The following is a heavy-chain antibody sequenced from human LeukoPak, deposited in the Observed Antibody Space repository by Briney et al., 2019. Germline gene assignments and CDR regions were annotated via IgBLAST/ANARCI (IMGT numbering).Heavy chain of an antibody. Sequence: PGGSLRLSCAASGFTFSSYAMSWVRQAPGKGLEWVSAISGSGGSTYYADSVKGRFTISRDNSKNTLYLQMNSLRAEDTAVYYCARDPLLYYYDSSGDAFDIWGQGTMVTVSS. CDR2: ISGSGGST. D-gene: IGHD3-22*01. J-gene: IGHJ3*02. V-gene: IGHV3-23*01. CDR3: ARDPLLYYYDSSGDAFDI. CDR1: GFTFSSYA.